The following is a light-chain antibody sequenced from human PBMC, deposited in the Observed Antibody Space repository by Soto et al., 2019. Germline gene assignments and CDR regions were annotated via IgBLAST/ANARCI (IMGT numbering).Light chain of an antibody. V-gene: IGKV3-20*01. CDR3: QQYGSSPRT. J-gene: IGKJ1*01. CDR2: GAS. Sequence: EIVLTQSPATLSLSPGERTTLSCRASQSISRYLAWYQQKPGQGPRLLIYGASSRATGTPDRFSGSGSGTDFTLTISRLEPEDFAVYYCQQYGSSPRTFGQGTKVDIK. CDR1: QSISRY.